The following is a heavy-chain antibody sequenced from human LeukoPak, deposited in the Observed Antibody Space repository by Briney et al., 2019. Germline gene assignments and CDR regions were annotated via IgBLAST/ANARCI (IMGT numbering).Heavy chain of an antibody. CDR1: GYTFTSYY. V-gene: IGHV1-46*01. J-gene: IGHJ5*02. D-gene: IGHD3-10*01. CDR3: ARGPPSAVRMVRGVIITSPWFDP. CDR2: INPSGGST. Sequence: ASVKVSCKASGYTFTSYYMHWVRQAPGQGLEWMGIINPSGGSTSYAQKFQGRVTITRDTSTSTVYMELSSLRSEDTAVYYCARGPPSAVRMVRGVIITSPWFDPWGQGTLVTVSS.